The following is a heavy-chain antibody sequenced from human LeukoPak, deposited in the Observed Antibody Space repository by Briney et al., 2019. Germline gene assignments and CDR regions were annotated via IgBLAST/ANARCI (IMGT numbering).Heavy chain of an antibody. D-gene: IGHD2-8*02. CDR2: IWFSGNA. V-gene: IGHV4-30-4*01. CDR1: GGSITSGDYY. Sequence: SETLSLTCTVSGGSITSGDYYWSWIRQSPGEGLEWIGYIWFSGNAYCNPSLKSRVTISVDTSKTRFSLKLTSVTAADTAVYYCARYCTGAICYSGAFDIWGRGTMVTVSS. J-gene: IGHJ3*02. CDR3: ARYCTGAICYSGAFDI.